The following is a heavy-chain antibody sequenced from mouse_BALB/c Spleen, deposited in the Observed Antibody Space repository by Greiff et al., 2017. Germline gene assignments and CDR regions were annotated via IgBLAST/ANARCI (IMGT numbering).Heavy chain of an antibody. J-gene: IGHJ4*01. Sequence: EVQLVESGAELVKPGASVKLSCTASGFNIKDTYMHWVKQRPEQGLEWIGRIDPANGNTKYDPKFQGKATITADTSSNTAYLQLSSLTSEDTAVYYCARWGGNWAMDYWGQGTSVTVSS. V-gene: IGHV14-3*02. D-gene: IGHD2-1*01. CDR3: ARWGGNWAMDY. CDR1: GFNIKDTY. CDR2: IDPANGNT.